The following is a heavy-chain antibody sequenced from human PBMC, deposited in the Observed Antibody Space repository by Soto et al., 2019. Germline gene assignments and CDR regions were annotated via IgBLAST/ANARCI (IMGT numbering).Heavy chain of an antibody. D-gene: IGHD3-10*01. Sequence: PLETLSLTCAVYGGSFSGYYWSWIRQPPGKGLEWIGEINHSGSTNYNPSLKSRVTISVDTSKNQFSLKLSSVTAADTAVYYCARGGGLLLWFGELSQPFDPWGQGTLVAVSS. CDR3: ARGGGLLLWFGELSQPFDP. CDR1: GGSFSGYY. J-gene: IGHJ5*02. CDR2: INHSGST. V-gene: IGHV4-34*01.